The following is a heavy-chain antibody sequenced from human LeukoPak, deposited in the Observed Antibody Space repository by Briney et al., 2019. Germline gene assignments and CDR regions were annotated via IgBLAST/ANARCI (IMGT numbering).Heavy chain of an antibody. D-gene: IGHD6-19*01. J-gene: IGHJ4*02. V-gene: IGHV3-33*08. CDR1: GFTFSSYG. Sequence: GGSLRLSCTASGFTFSSYGMHWVRQAPGKGLEWVAVIWYDGSNKYYADSVKGRFTISRDNSKNTLYLQMNSLRAEDTAVYYCTTAGIAVAGYADYWGQGTLVTVSS. CDR3: TTAGIAVAGYADY. CDR2: IWYDGSNK.